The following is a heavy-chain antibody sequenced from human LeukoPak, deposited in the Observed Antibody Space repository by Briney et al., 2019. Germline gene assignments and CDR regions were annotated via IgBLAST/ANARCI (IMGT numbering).Heavy chain of an antibody. CDR2: INPNNGDT. J-gene: IGHJ5*02. V-gene: IGHV1-2*02. D-gene: IGHD3-10*01. CDR3: VSHSESGFDP. CDR1: GYIFTDFY. Sequence: GASVKVSCKATGYIFTDFYLHWVRQAPGQALEWMGWINPNNGDTNYGQKFKGRVTMTSDTSISTVYMELRSLRSDDTAVYYCVSHSESGFDPWGQGTLVTVSS.